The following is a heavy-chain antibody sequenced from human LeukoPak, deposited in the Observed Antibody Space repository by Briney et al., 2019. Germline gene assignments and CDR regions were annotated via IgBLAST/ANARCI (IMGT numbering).Heavy chain of an antibody. V-gene: IGHV3-30-3*01. J-gene: IGHJ3*02. Sequence: PGGSLRLTCAASGFTFSSYAMSWVRQAPGKGLEWVAVISYDGSNKYYADSVKGRFTISRDNSKNTLYLQMNSLRAEDTAVYYCAVLTGTDSDAFDIWGQGTMVTVSS. CDR2: ISYDGSNK. CDR1: GFTFSSYA. CDR3: AVLTGTDSDAFDI. D-gene: IGHD1-20*01.